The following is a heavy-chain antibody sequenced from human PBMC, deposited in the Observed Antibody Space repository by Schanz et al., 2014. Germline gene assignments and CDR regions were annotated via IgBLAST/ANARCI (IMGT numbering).Heavy chain of an antibody. CDR3: AKYGGELGVSFEY. CDR2: IKQDGSEK. Sequence: VQLVESGGGVVQPGGSLRLSCAASGFRLSTYGMHWVRQAPGKGLEWVANIKQDGSEKYYVDSVKGRFTISRDNAKNSLYLQMNSLRPEDTAVYYCAKYGGELGVSFEYWGQGTLVTVSS. V-gene: IGHV3-7*01. CDR1: GFRLSTYG. D-gene: IGHD7-27*01. J-gene: IGHJ4*02.